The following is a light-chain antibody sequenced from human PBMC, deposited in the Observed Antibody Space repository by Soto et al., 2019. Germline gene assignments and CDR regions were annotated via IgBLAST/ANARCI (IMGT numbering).Light chain of an antibody. J-gene: IGKJ1*01. Sequence: DIQMTQSPSTLSGSVGDRVTITCRASQTISSWLAWYQQKPGKAPKLLIYKASTLKSGVPSRFSGSGSGTEFTMSIRYRKTEDVASYDRQERPIRWWKIGRGTKVDIK. CDR3: QERPIRWWK. CDR2: KAS. V-gene: IGKV1-5*03. CDR1: QTISSW.